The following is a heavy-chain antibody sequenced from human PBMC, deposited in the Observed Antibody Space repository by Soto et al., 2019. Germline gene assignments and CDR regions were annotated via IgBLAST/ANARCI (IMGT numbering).Heavy chain of an antibody. CDR1: GFTFSSYA. CDR2: ISGSGGST. Sequence: EVQLLESGGGLVQPGGSLRLSCAASGFTFSSYAMSWVRQAPGKGLEWVSAISGSGGSTYYADSVKGRFTISRDNSKNTLYVQMNSLRSEDTAVYYCAKGLVPGGSYYYYGMDVWGQGTTVTVSS. J-gene: IGHJ6*02. CDR3: AKGLVPGGSYYYYGMDV. D-gene: IGHD6-6*01. V-gene: IGHV3-23*01.